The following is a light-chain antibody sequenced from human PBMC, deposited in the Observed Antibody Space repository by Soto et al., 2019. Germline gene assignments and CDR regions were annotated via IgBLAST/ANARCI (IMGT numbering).Light chain of an antibody. V-gene: IGKV1-39*01. CDR3: QQSHTPPLT. CDR2: AAS. CDR1: QSISQY. Sequence: DIQMTQSPSPLSASVGDRVTITCRASQSISQYLNGYQQKPGKVPKLLIYAASKLQSGVPPRFSGSGSGTDFTLTITGLQREDFATYFCQQSHTPPLTFGGGTKVEIK. J-gene: IGKJ4*01.